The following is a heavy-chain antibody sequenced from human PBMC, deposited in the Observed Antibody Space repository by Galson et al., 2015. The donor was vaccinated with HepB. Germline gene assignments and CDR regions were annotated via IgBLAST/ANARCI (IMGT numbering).Heavy chain of an antibody. Sequence: SVKVSCKASGGTFSSYAISWVRQAPGQGLEWMGGIIPIFGTANCAQKFQGRVTITADESTSTAYMELSSLRSEDTAVYYCARDRYYDSSGYHYEVDYWGQGTLVTVSS. D-gene: IGHD3-22*01. J-gene: IGHJ4*02. V-gene: IGHV1-69*13. CDR3: ARDRYYDSSGYHYEVDY. CDR2: IIPIFGTA. CDR1: GGTFSSYA.